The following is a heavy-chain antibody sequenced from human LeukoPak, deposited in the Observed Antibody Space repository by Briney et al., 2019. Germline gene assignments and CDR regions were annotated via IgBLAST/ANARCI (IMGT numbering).Heavy chain of an antibody. CDR1: GFTFDDYA. CDR3: AKDGAPVMRYFDY. J-gene: IGHJ4*02. CDR2: ISWNGANI. V-gene: IGHV3-9*01. Sequence: PGRSLRLSCAASGFTFDDYAMHWVRQAPGKGLEWVSGISWNGANIGYAASVKGRFTISRDNSKNTLYLQMNSLRAEDTAVYYCAKDGAPVMRYFDYWGQGTLVTVSS. D-gene: IGHD1-26*01.